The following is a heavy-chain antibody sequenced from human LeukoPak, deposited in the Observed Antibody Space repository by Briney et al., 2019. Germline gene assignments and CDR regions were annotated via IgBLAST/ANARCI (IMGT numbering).Heavy chain of an antibody. CDR3: ARTRPQDHATSYMDV. J-gene: IGHJ6*03. Sequence: SDTLSLTCKVSGYSLTTEYWSWIRQSPEQGLEWIGFIFYSETTSYNPSLQSRVPISMGTSKSQFSPKLSSVTAADTAVYYCARTRPQDHATSYMDVWGKGTTVTVSS. CDR2: IFYSETT. V-gene: IGHV4-59*08. CDR1: GYSLTTEY. D-gene: IGHD1-26*01.